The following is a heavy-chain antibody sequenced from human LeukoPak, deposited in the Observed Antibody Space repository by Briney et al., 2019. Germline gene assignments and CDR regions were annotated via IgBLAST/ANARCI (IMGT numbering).Heavy chain of an antibody. CDR2: ISDNGGST. CDR1: GLTFSSYA. D-gene: IGHD6-13*01. V-gene: IGHV3-23*01. Sequence: GGSLRLSCAASGLTFSSYAMSWVRKAPGKGLEWVSTISDNGGSTYYADSVKGRFTISRDNSKNTLYLQMNSLRAEDTAVYYCAKPPPDSSSWLFDYWGQGALVTVSS. J-gene: IGHJ4*02. CDR3: AKPPPDSSSWLFDY.